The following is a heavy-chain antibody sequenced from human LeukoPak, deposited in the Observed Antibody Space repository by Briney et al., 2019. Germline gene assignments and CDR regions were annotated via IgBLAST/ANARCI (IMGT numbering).Heavy chain of an antibody. CDR3: ARDLGAVRRGSY. CDR2: IIPIFGTA. CDR1: GYTFTTYY. V-gene: IGHV1-69*13. Sequence: SVKVSCKASGYTFTTYYIHWVRQAPGQGLEWMGGIIPIFGTANYAQKFQGRVTITADESTSTAYMELSSLRSEDTAVYYCARDLGAVRRGSYWGQGTLVTVSS. J-gene: IGHJ4*02. D-gene: IGHD3-3*01.